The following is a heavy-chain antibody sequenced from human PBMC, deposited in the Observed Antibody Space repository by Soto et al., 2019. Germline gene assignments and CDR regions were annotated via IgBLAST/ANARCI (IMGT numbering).Heavy chain of an antibody. J-gene: IGHJ3*02. CDR1: GFTVSSNY. Sequence: PGGSLRLSCTTSGFTVSSNYMSWVRQAPGKGLEWVSVIYSGGSTYYADSVKGRFTISRHNSKNTLYLQMNSLRAEDTAVYYCARLSSSSGDAFDIWGQGTMVTVSS. CDR2: IYSGGST. D-gene: IGHD6-6*01. CDR3: ARLSSSSGDAFDI. V-gene: IGHV3-53*04.